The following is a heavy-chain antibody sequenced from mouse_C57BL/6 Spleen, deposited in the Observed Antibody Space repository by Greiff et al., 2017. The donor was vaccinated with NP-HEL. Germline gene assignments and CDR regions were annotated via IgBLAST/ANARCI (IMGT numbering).Heavy chain of an antibody. CDR2: IDPSDSHT. J-gene: IGHJ2*01. CDR1: GYTFTSYW. Sequence: QVQLQQPGAELVRPGTSVKLSCKASGYTFTSYWMHWVKQRPGQGLEWIGVIDPSDSHTNYNQKFKGKATLTVDTSSSTAYMQLSSLTSEDSAVYYCARTSNFFFDYWGQGTTLTVSS. V-gene: IGHV1-59*01. CDR3: ARTSNFFFDY. D-gene: IGHD2-5*01.